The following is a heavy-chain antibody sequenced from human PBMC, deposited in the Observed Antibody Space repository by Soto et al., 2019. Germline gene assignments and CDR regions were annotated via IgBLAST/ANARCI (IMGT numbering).Heavy chain of an antibody. Sequence: KTSETLSLTCAVSGGSISSGGYSWSWIRQPPGKGLEWIGYIYHSGSTYYNPSLKSRVTISVDRSKNQFSLKLSSVTAADTAVYYCARASLGGYRIPSFDYWGQGTLVTVSS. J-gene: IGHJ4*02. D-gene: IGHD5-12*01. CDR3: ARASLGGYRIPSFDY. CDR2: IYHSGST. V-gene: IGHV4-30-2*01. CDR1: GGSISSGGYS.